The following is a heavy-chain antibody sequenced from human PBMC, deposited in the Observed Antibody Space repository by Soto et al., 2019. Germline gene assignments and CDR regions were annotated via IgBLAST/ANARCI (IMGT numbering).Heavy chain of an antibody. CDR1: GFTFSSYA. CDR2: ISGSGGST. Sequence: GGSLRLSCAASGFTFSSYAMSWVRQAPGKGLEWVSAISGSGGSTYYADSVKGRFTISRDNSKNTLYLQMNSLRAEDTAVYYCAKGQYGTSGVCYRDCYYGMDVWGQGTTVTVSS. J-gene: IGHJ6*02. D-gene: IGHD2-8*01. V-gene: IGHV3-23*01. CDR3: AKGQYGTSGVCYRDCYYGMDV.